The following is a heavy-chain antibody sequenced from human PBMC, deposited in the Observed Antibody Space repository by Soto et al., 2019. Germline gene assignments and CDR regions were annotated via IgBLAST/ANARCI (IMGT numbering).Heavy chain of an antibody. CDR1: GFTFTRYS. Sequence: VGSLRLSCAASGFTFTRYSMNWVRQAPGKGLEWVSSISSTTNYIYYGDSMKGRFTISRDNAKNSLYLEMNSLRAEDTAVYYCARESEDLTSNFDYWGQGALVTVSS. J-gene: IGHJ4*02. V-gene: IGHV3-21*06. CDR2: ISSTTNYI. CDR3: ARESEDLTSNFDY.